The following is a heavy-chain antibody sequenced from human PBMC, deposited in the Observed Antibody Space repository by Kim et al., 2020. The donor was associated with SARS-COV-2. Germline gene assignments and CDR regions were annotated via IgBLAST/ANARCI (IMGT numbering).Heavy chain of an antibody. J-gene: IGHJ6*02. CDR1: GFTFSNYW. Sequence: GGSLRRSCAASGFTFSNYWMSWVRQTPGKGLEWVANIKPDDSQKYYVDSVKGRFTISRDNAKNSLYLQMNSLRAEDTAVYYCARDYYGSGMTHAMDVWGQGTTVTVSS. CDR2: IKPDDSQK. CDR3: ARDYYGSGMTHAMDV. V-gene: IGHV3-7*03. D-gene: IGHD3-10*01.